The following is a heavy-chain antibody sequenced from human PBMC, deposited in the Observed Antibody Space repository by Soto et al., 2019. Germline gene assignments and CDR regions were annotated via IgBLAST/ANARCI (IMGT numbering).Heavy chain of an antibody. CDR1: GYTFTSYG. CDR2: ISAYNGNT. V-gene: IGHV1-18*01. D-gene: IGHD6-19*01. J-gene: IGHJ4*02. CDR3: SRDSAASRGWYFSVWLAY. Sequence: SVKVSCKASGYTFTSYGISWVRQAPGQGLEWMGWISAYNGNTNYAQKLKGRVTMTKAPSPSTADMELRSQRSADTAVYYCSRDSAASRGWYFSVWLAYSARGTVVTGSS.